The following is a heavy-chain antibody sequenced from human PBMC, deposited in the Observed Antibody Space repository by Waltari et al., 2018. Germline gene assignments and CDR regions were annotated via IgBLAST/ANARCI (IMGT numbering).Heavy chain of an antibody. CDR2: ISSSSSYI. D-gene: IGHD6-19*01. J-gene: IGHJ4*02. Sequence: EVQLVESGGGLVKPGGSLRLSCAASGFTFSSYSMNWFRQAPGKGLEWVSSISSSSSYIYYADSVKGRFTISRDNAKNSLYLQMNSLRAEDTAVYYCARAGSGWYYFDYWGQGTLVTVSS. CDR3: ARAGSGWYYFDY. CDR1: GFTFSSYS. V-gene: IGHV3-21*01.